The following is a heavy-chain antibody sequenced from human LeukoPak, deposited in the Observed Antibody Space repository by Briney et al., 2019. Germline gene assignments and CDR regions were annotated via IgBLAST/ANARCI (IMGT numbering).Heavy chain of an antibody. Sequence: ASVTVSCKASGYTFTSYAMHWVRQAPGQRLEWMGWINAGNGNTKYSQKFQGRVTITRDTSASTAYMELSSLRSEDTAVYYCARDQSSSSWYNWFDPWGQGTLVTVSS. D-gene: IGHD6-13*01. CDR2: INAGNGNT. CDR3: ARDQSSSSWYNWFDP. V-gene: IGHV1-3*01. J-gene: IGHJ5*02. CDR1: GYTFTSYA.